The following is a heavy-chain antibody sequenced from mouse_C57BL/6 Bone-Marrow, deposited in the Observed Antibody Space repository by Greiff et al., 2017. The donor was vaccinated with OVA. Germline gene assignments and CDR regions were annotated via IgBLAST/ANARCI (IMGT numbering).Heavy chain of an antibody. Sequence: EVQLVESGGGLVKPGGSLKLCCAASGFTFSSYAMSWVRPTPEKRLEWVATISDGGSYTYYPDNVKGRFTISRDNAKNNLYLQMSHLKSEDTAMYYCARDRGYWYFDVWGTGTTVTVSS. CDR3: ARDRGYWYFDV. CDR2: ISDGGSYT. J-gene: IGHJ1*03. V-gene: IGHV5-4*01. CDR1: GFTFSSYA.